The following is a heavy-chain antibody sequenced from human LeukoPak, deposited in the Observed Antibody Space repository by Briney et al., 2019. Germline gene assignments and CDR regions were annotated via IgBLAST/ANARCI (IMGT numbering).Heavy chain of an antibody. V-gene: IGHV4-61*02. CDR2: IYSSGST. Sequence: SQTLSLTCTVSGGSISSGSYYWSWIRQPAGKGLEGIGRIYSSGSTNYNPSLNSRVTISVDTSKNQFSLKLNSVTAADTAVYYCAREGSTTVYHYYYYMDVWGRGTTVTVSS. J-gene: IGHJ6*03. CDR3: AREGSTTVYHYYYYMDV. D-gene: IGHD5/OR15-5a*01. CDR1: GGSISSGSYY.